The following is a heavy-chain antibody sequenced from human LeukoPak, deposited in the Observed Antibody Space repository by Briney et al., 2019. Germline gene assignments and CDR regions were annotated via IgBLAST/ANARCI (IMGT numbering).Heavy chain of an antibody. CDR1: GFTLSSYG. CDR2: ISYDGSNK. Sequence: GGSLRLSCAASGFTLSSYGMHWVRQAPGKGLEWVAVISYDGSNKYYADSVKGRFTISRDNTKNTLYLQMNSLRAEDTAVYYCAKDQFSHWGQGTLVTVSS. V-gene: IGHV3-30*18. J-gene: IGHJ4*02. CDR3: AKDQFSH.